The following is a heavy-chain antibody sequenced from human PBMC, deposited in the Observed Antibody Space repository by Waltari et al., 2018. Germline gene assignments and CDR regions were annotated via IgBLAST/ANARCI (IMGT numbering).Heavy chain of an antibody. D-gene: IGHD3-3*01. CDR1: GFTFDDYT. Sequence: VVVQPGGSLRLSCAASGFTFDDYTMYWVRQAPGKGLEWVSLISWDGGSTYYADSVKGRFTISRDNSKNSLYLQMNSLRTEDTALYYCARGSRGFGVNFDYWGQGTLVTVSS. J-gene: IGHJ4*02. CDR2: ISWDGGST. V-gene: IGHV3-43*01. CDR3: ARGSRGFGVNFDY.